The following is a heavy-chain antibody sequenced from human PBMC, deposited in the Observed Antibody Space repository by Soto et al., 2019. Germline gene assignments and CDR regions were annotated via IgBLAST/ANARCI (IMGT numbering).Heavy chain of an antibody. D-gene: IGHD6-19*01. V-gene: IGHV1-8*01. Sequence: QVQLVQSGAEVKKPGASVKVSCKASGYTFTSYDINWVRQATGQGLEWMGWMNPNSGNTACAQKCQGRVTMTRNTSISTAYMELSSLRSEDTAVYYCARERSSGWYVDYWGQGTLVTVSS. CDR3: ARERSSGWYVDY. J-gene: IGHJ4*02. CDR1: GYTFTSYD. CDR2: MNPNSGNT.